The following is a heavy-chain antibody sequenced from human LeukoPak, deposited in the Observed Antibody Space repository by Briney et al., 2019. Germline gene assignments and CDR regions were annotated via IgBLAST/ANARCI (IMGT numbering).Heavy chain of an antibody. CDR1: GGSISSYY. D-gene: IGHD3-3*02. CDR3: ARRVISEFSIDKGNWLDP. J-gene: IGHJ5*02. CDR2: ILSSGST. V-gene: IGHV4-4*09. Sequence: SETLSLTCTVSGGSISSYYWNWIRQSPGKGLEWIGYILSSGSTHHNPSLTSRISLSVDTSKNQFSLKLSSMTAADTAVYYCARRVISEFSIDKGNWLDPWGQGTLVTVSS.